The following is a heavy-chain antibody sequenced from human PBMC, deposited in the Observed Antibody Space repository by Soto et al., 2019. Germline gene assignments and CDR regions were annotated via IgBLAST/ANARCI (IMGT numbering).Heavy chain of an antibody. V-gene: IGHV1-69*05. CDR1: GGTFSSYV. J-gene: IGHJ3*02. D-gene: IGHD3-22*01. CDR2: IIPIFGTP. CDR3: ASGGDYYDSSGESAFDI. Sequence: QVQLVQSGAEVKKPGSSVKVSCKASGGTFSSYVISWVRQAPGQGLEWMGGIIPIFGTPNYAQKFQGRVTSTPDESTSRAYREVSSLRSEDTAVYYCASGGDYYDSSGESAFDIWGQGTMVTVSS.